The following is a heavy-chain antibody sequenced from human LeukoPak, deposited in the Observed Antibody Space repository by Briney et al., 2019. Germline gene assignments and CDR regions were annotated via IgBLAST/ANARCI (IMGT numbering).Heavy chain of an antibody. CDR2: INPSGGST. CDR3: AKDLGYCSGGSCYVIRYYYYGMDV. V-gene: IGHV1-46*01. D-gene: IGHD2-15*01. J-gene: IGHJ6*02. Sequence: ASVKVSCKASGYTFTSYYMHWVRQAPGQGLEWMGIINPSGGSTNYAQKFQGRVTMARDTSTSTVYMELSSLRSEDTAVYYCAKDLGYCSGGSCYVIRYYYYGMDVWGQGTTVTVSS. CDR1: GYTFTSYY.